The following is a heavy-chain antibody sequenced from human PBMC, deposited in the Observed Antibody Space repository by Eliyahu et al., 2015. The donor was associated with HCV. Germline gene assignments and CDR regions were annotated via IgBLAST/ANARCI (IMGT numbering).Heavy chain of an antibody. D-gene: IGHD2-8*01. CDR3: ASGQGVALRPAY. J-gene: IGHJ4*02. CDR1: GYSLTNHX. Sequence: EEQLVQSXAEVKKPGESLKISCKDSGYSLTNHXXAWVRQMPGKGLEWMGIIYPGDSETRYSPSFQGQVTISAVKTISTVYLQWSRLRASDTAMYYCASGQGVALRPAYWGQGTLVTVSS. CDR2: IYPGDSET. V-gene: IGHV5-51*01.